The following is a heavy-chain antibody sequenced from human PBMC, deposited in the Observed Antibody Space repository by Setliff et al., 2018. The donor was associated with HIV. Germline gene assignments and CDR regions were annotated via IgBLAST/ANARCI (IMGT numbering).Heavy chain of an antibody. V-gene: IGHV3-30*02. CDR1: GFTFSNYG. D-gene: IGHD6-13*01. J-gene: IGHJ4*02. CDR2: IHYDGRDQ. Sequence: GGSLRLSCATSGFTFSNYGMHWVRQAPGKGLEWVTFIHYDGRDQYYADSVKGRFTISRDNAKNSLYLQMNSLRAEDMALYYCAKGRYSSSWYYFDYWGQGTLVTVSS. CDR3: AKGRYSSSWYYFDY.